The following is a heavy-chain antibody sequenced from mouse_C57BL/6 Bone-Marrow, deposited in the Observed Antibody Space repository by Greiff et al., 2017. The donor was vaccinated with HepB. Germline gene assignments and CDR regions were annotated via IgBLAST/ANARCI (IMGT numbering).Heavy chain of an antibody. D-gene: IGHD2-3*01. CDR1: GFTFSDYG. Sequence: EVKLLESGGGLVKPGGSLKLSCAASGFTFSDYGMHWVRQAPEKGLEWVAYISSGSSTIYYADTVKGRFTISRDNAKNTLFLQMTSLRSEDTAMYYCATDGSTHYYAMDYWGQGTSVTVSS. V-gene: IGHV5-17*01. CDR2: ISSGSSTI. CDR3: ATDGSTHYYAMDY. J-gene: IGHJ4*01.